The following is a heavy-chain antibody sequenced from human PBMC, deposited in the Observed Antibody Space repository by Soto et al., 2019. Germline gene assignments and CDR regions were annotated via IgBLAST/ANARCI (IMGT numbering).Heavy chain of an antibody. CDR2: IWYDGSNK. CDR3: ARVREGTGNDLTFDY. Sequence: GGSLRLSCAASGFTFSSYGMHWVRQAPGKGLEWVAVIWYDGSNKYYADSVKGRFTISRDTSKNTLYLQMNSLRAEDTAVYYCARVREGTGNDLTFDYWGQGALVTVSS. CDR1: GFTFSSYG. J-gene: IGHJ4*02. V-gene: IGHV3-33*01. D-gene: IGHD5-12*01.